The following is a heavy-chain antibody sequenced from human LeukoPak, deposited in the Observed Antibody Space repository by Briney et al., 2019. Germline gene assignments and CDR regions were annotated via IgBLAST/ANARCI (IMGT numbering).Heavy chain of an antibody. D-gene: IGHD1-7*01. J-gene: IGHJ5*02. V-gene: IGHV4-34*01. CDR3: ARDPSGTYVGGNWFDP. Sequence: SETLSLTCAVYGGSFSGYYWSWIRQPPGKGLEWIGEINHSGSTNYNPSLKSRVTISVDTSKNQFSLQLNSVTPEDTAVYYCARDPSGTYVGGNWFDPWGQGTLVTVSS. CDR1: GGSFSGYY. CDR2: INHSGST.